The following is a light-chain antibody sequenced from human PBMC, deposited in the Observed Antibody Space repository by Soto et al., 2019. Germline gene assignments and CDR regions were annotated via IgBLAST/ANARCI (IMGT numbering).Light chain of an antibody. CDR3: QQYDNVPPLT. J-gene: IGKJ5*01. Sequence: DIQMTQSPSSVSASVGDRVTITCRASQAISSWLAWYQQKPWKAPNLLIYDASHLETGVPSRFSGSGSGTDFTFTISSLQHEDIATYYCQQYDNVPPLTFGQGTRLEIK. CDR1: QAISSW. CDR2: DAS. V-gene: IGKV1-33*01.